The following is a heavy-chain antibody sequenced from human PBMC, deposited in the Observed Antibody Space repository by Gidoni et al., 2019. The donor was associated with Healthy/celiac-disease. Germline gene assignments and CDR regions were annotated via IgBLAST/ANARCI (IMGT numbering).Heavy chain of an antibody. D-gene: IGHD6-13*01. V-gene: IGHV3-23*04. CDR2: ISGSGGST. CDR3: AKGGGSSSWYGRAWFDP. Sequence: EVQLVASGGALVQPGGSLRLSCSAPGFPFGTYAMSWVRQAPGKGLEWVSAISGSGGSTYYADSVEGRFTISRDNSKNTLYLQMNSLRAEDTAVYYCAKGGGSSSWYGRAWFDPWGQGTLVTVSS. CDR1: GFPFGTYA. J-gene: IGHJ5*02.